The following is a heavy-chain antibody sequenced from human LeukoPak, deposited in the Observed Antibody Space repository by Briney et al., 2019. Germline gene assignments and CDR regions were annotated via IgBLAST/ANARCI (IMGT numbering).Heavy chain of an antibody. Sequence: SETLSLTCTVSGGSISSYYWSWIRQPPGKGLEWIGYIYYSGSTNYNPSLKSRVTISVDTSKNQFSLKLSSVTAADTAVYYCASFPDYCSSTSCYWRYWGQGTLVTVSP. CDR3: ASFPDYCSSTSCYWRY. D-gene: IGHD2-2*01. CDR1: GGSISSYY. J-gene: IGHJ4*02. V-gene: IGHV4-59*12. CDR2: IYYSGST.